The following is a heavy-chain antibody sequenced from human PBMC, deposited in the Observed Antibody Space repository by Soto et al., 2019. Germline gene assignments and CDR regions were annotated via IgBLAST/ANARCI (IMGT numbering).Heavy chain of an antibody. V-gene: IGHV3-74*01. D-gene: IGHD3-16*02. CDR2: INSDGSST. CDR3: ARDEPMITFGGVIVSDAFDI. J-gene: IGHJ3*02. CDR1: GFTFSSYW. Sequence: GESLKISCAASGFTFSSYWMHWVRQAPGKGLVWVSRINSDGSSTSYADSVKGRFTISRDNAKNTLYLQMNSLRAEDTAVYYCARDEPMITFGGVIVSDAFDIWGQGTMVTVSS.